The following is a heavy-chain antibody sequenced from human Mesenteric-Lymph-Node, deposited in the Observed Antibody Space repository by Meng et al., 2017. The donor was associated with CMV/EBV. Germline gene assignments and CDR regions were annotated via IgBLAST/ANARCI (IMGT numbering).Heavy chain of an antibody. CDR2: IIPILGIA. Sequence: SVKVSCKASGGTFSSYAISWVRQAPGQGLEWMGGIIPILGIANYAQKFQGRVTITADKSTSTAYMELSSLRSEDTAVYYCARDILTGYYRYYFDYWGQGTLVTVSS. J-gene: IGHJ4*02. CDR1: GGTFSSYA. V-gene: IGHV1-69*10. CDR3: ARDILTGYYRYYFDY. D-gene: IGHD3-9*01.